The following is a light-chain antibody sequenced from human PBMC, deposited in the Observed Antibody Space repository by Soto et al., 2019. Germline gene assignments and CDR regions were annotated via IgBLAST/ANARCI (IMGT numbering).Light chain of an antibody. CDR1: QSISSW. J-gene: IGKJ1*01. CDR3: QRYQSLWT. V-gene: IGKV1-5*03. Sequence: DIQMTQSPSTLSASVGDTVTITCRSSQSISSWGAWYQQKPGKAPKVLIYKASSLESGVPSRFSGSGSGTEFTLTISSLQPDDSATYYFQRYQSLWTFGQGTKVEIK. CDR2: KAS.